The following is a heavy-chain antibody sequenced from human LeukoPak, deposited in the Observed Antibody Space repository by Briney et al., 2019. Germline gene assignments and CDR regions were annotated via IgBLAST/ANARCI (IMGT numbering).Heavy chain of an antibody. V-gene: IGHV4-34*01. Sequence: SETLSLTCAVYGGSFSGYYWSWIRQPPGKGLDWIGEINHSGSTNYNPSLKSRVTISVDTSKNQFSLKLSSVTAADTAVYYCARRKPAMVRGVISYYFDYWGQGTLVTVSS. J-gene: IGHJ4*02. CDR2: INHSGST. CDR1: GGSFSGYY. D-gene: IGHD3-10*01. CDR3: ARRKPAMVRGVISYYFDY.